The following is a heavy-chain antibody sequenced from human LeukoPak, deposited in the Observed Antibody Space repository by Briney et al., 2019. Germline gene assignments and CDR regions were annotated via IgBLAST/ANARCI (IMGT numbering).Heavy chain of an antibody. Sequence: PGGSLRLSCAASGFTFSSYSMNWVRQAPGKGLEWVSSISSSSSYIYYADSVKGRFTISRDNSKNTLYLQMNSLRAEDTAVYYCAKSYDFWSGYINWGQGTLVTVSS. D-gene: IGHD3-3*01. J-gene: IGHJ4*02. CDR3: AKSYDFWSGYIN. CDR2: ISSSSSYI. CDR1: GFTFSSYS. V-gene: IGHV3-21*04.